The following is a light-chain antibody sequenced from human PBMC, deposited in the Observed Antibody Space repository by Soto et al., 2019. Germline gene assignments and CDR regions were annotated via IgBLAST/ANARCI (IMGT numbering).Light chain of an antibody. CDR1: SSDVGGYDY. CDR2: EVS. J-gene: IGLJ2*01. CDR3: SSYGGSNNLV. V-gene: IGLV2-8*01. Sequence: QSALTQPPSASGSPGQSVTISCTGTSSDVGGYDYVSWYQQHPGKAPKLMIYEVSKRPSGVADRFSGSKSGNTASLTVSGLHAEDEADYYCSSYGGSNNLVFGGGTKVTVL.